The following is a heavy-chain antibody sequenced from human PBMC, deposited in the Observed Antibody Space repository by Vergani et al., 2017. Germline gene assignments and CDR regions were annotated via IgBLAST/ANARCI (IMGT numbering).Heavy chain of an antibody. CDR1: GGTFSSYT. D-gene: IGHD3-22*01. CDR2: IIPILGIA. Sequence: QVQLVQSGAEVQKPGSSVKVSCKASGGTFSSYTISWVRQAPGQGLEWMGRIIPILGIANYAQKFQGRVTITADKSTSTAYMELSSLRSEDTAVYYCARDQYDSSGYYYWGQGTLVTVSS. J-gene: IGHJ4*02. CDR3: ARDQYDSSGYYY. V-gene: IGHV1-69*08.